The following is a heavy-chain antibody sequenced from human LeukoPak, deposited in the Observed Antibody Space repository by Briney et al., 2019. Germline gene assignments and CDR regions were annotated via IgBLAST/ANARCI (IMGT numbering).Heavy chain of an antibody. CDR1: GFRFNTFW. V-gene: IGHV3-11*04. Sequence: GGSLRLSCAASGFRFNTFWMSWIRQAPGKGLEWVSYISSSGSTIYYADSVKGRFTISRDNAKNSLYLQMNSLRAEDTAVYYCARGPDSSGWYYFDYWGQGTLVTVSS. CDR3: ARGPDSSGWYYFDY. CDR2: ISSSGSTI. J-gene: IGHJ4*02. D-gene: IGHD6-19*01.